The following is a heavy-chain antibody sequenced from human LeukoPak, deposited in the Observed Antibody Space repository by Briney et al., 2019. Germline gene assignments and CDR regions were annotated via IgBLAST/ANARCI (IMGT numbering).Heavy chain of an antibody. D-gene: IGHD3-10*01. CDR1: GGTFSRYA. CDR2: IIPIFGTA. Sequence: GASVKVSCKASGGTFSRYAISWVRQAPGQGLEWMGRIIPIFGTANYAQKLQGRVTVTTDESTSTAYMELSSLRSEDTAVYYCARDQEAYYYGSGSSLYIWGQGTMVTVSS. J-gene: IGHJ3*02. V-gene: IGHV1-69*05. CDR3: ARDQEAYYYGSGSSLYI.